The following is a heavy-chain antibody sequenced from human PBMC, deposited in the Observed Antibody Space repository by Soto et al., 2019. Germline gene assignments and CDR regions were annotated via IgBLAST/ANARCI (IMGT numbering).Heavy chain of an antibody. V-gene: IGHV3-23*01. Sequence: GGSLRLSCAGSGFTFSNYAMSWVRQAPGKGLAWVSAISGSGGSTYYADSVKGRFTISRDNSKSTLFLQMNSLRAEDTALYYCAKVPVGATGRFDYWGQGTLVTVSS. J-gene: IGHJ4*02. CDR1: GFTFSNYA. CDR3: AKVPVGATGRFDY. CDR2: ISGSGGST. D-gene: IGHD1-26*01.